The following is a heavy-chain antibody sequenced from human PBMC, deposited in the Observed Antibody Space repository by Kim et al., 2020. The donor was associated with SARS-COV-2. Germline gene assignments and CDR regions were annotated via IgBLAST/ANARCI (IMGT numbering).Heavy chain of an antibody. D-gene: IGHD5-18*01. CDR1: GGSFSGYY. V-gene: IGHV4-34*01. CDR3: ARDTSPYGMDA. J-gene: IGHJ6*02. Sequence: SETLSLTCAVYGGSFSGYYWSWIRQPPGKGLEWIGEINHSGSTNYNPSLKSRVTISVDTSKNQFSLKLSSVTAADTAVYYCARDTSPYGMDAWGQGAPVTAS. CDR2: INHSGST.